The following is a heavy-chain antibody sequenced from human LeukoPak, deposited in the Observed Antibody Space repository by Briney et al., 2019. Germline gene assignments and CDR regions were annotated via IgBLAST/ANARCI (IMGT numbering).Heavy chain of an antibody. J-gene: IGHJ6*03. D-gene: IGHD2-8*01. Sequence: GGSLRLSCAASGFTFSSYEMNWVRQAPGKGLEWVSYISSSGSTIYYADSVKGRFTISRDNSKNTLYLQMNSLRAEDTAVYYCAKDRCSNGVGCYYYYMDVWGKGTTVTISS. CDR3: AKDRCSNGVGCYYYYMDV. CDR2: ISSSGSTI. V-gene: IGHV3-48*03. CDR1: GFTFSSYE.